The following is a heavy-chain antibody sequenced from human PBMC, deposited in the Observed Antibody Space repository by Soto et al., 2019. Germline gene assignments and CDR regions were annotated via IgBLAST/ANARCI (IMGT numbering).Heavy chain of an antibody. V-gene: IGHV1-3*01. CDR1: GYTFTSYA. CDR2: INAGNGNT. D-gene: IGHD1-1*01. J-gene: IGHJ4*02. Sequence: QVQLVQSGAEVKKPGASVKVSCKASGYTFTSYAMHWVRQAPGQRLEWRGWINAGNGNTKYSQKFQGRVTITRDTSASTAYMELSSLRSEDTAVYYCAREDDVRYYFDSWGQGTLVTVSS. CDR3: AREDDVRYYFDS.